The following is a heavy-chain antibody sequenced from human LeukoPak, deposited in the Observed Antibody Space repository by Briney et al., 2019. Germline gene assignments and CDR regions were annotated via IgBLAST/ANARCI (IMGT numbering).Heavy chain of an antibody. CDR1: GVSISSSTYY. V-gene: IGHV4-39*07. D-gene: IGHD3-9*01. Sequence: PSETLSLTCTVSGVSISSSTYYWAWVRQPPGKGLEWIASIYYSGTTYYNPSLKSRVTISVDTSRNQFSLNLSSVTAADTAVYYCARRRTYDILTGYRPYYYYYYMDVWGKGTTVTISS. CDR2: IYYSGTT. J-gene: IGHJ6*03. CDR3: ARRRTYDILTGYRPYYYYYYMDV.